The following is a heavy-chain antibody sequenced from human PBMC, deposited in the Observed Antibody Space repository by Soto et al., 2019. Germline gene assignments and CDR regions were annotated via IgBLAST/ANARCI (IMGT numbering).Heavy chain of an antibody. J-gene: IGHJ3*02. V-gene: IGHV3-21*01. CDR2: IGTSGSYI. Sequence: GGSLRLSCAVSGFIFSRYSMNWVRQAPGKGLEWVSSIGTSGSYIYDTDSVKGRFTISRDNSKNTLYLQMNSLRAEDTAVYYCARDGRVEVFDIWGQGTMVTVSS. CDR3: ARDGRVEVFDI. CDR1: GFIFSRYS. D-gene: IGHD2-15*01.